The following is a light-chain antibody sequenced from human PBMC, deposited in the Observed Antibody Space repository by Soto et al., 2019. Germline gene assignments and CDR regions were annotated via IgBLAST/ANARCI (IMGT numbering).Light chain of an antibody. Sequence: DIQMTHSPSTLPASVVYIVTITFRASQSISNWLAWYQQKPGTAPKVLIYQASSLESGVPDRFSGSGSGTGFTLTISRLEPEDFAVYYCQQYGSSPINFGQGTRLEIK. CDR1: QSISNW. V-gene: IGKV1-5*03. J-gene: IGKJ5*01. CDR3: QQYGSSPIN. CDR2: QAS.